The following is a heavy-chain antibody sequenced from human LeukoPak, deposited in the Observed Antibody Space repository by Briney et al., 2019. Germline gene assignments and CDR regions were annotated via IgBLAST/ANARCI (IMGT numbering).Heavy chain of an antibody. D-gene: IGHD2-15*01. V-gene: IGHV4-34*01. CDR1: GGSISGYY. Sequence: SETLSLTCNVSGGSISGYYWSWIRQPPGKGLEWIGEINHSGSTNYNPSLKSRVTISVDTSKNQFSLKLSSVTAADTAVYYCASGLPLLAYYYYGIDVWGQGTTATVSS. J-gene: IGHJ6*01. CDR2: INHSGST. CDR3: ASGLPLLAYYYYGIDV.